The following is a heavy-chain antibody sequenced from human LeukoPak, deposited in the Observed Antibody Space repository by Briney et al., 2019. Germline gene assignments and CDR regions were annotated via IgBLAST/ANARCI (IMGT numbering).Heavy chain of an antibody. Sequence: GRSLRLSCAASGFTFDDYAMHWVRQAPGKGLEWVSGISWNSGSIGYADPVKGRFTISRDNAKNSLYLQMNSLRAEDTALYYCAKDIEDYDSSCFDYWGQGTLVTVSS. CDR3: AKDIEDYDSSCFDY. CDR2: ISWNSGSI. J-gene: IGHJ4*02. CDR1: GFTFDDYA. D-gene: IGHD3-22*01. V-gene: IGHV3-9*01.